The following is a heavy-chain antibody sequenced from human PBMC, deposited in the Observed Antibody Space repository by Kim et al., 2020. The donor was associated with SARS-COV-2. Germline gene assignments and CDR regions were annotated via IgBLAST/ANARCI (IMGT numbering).Heavy chain of an antibody. CDR3: ARGRGRTGYSSGGFRYYYCMDV. Sequence: SETLSLTCAVYGGSFSGYYWRWIRQPPGKGLEWVGEINHSGSNKYNPSLKSRVTISIDTSKNQFTLKLSAVTAADTAVYYCARGRGRTGYSSGGFRYYYCMDVWGKGTTVTVSS. CDR2: INHSGSN. V-gene: IGHV4-34*01. CDR1: GGSFSGYY. J-gene: IGHJ6*03. D-gene: IGHD6-19*01.